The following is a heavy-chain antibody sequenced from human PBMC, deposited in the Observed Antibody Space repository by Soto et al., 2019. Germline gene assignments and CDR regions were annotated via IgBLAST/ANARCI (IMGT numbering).Heavy chain of an antibody. D-gene: IGHD6-25*01. Sequence: QLQLQESGPGLLKPSETLSLTCTVSGCSISSSSYYWGWLRQPPGKGLEWIGSIYYSGSTFYSPSLRSRVAISVDTSKNQFSLRVSSVTAADTAVYYCAREYSSAPDYWGQGTLVTVSS. J-gene: IGHJ4*02. CDR2: IYYSGST. CDR3: AREYSSAPDY. V-gene: IGHV4-39*02. CDR1: GCSISSSSYY.